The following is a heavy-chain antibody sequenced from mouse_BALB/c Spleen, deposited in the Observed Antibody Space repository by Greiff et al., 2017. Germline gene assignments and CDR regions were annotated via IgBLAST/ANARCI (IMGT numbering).Heavy chain of an antibody. D-gene: IGHD1-1*01. J-gene: IGHJ4*01. V-gene: IGHV3-2*02. Sequence: EVKLMESGPGLVKPSQSLSLTCTVTGYSITSDYAWNWIRQFPGNKLEWMGYISYSGSTSYNPSLKSRISITRDTSKNQFFLQLNSVTTEDTATYYCARGATVNYYAMDYWGQGTSVTVSS. CDR3: ARGATVNYYAMDY. CDR1: GYSITSDYA. CDR2: ISYSGST.